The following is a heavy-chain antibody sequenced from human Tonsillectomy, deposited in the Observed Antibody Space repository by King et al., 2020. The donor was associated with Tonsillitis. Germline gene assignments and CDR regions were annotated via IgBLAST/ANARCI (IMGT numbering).Heavy chain of an antibody. CDR2: IHHSGST. V-gene: IGHV4-34*01. CDR3: ATKVAIVVVPAASNNWFDP. Sequence: VQLQQWGAGLLKPSETLSLTCAVYGGSFSGYYWSWIRQPPGKGLEWIGEIHHSGSTNYNPSLKSRVTISVDTSKNQFSLKLTSVTAADTAVYYCATKVAIVVVPAASNNWFDPWGQGTLVTVSS. J-gene: IGHJ5*02. D-gene: IGHD2-2*01. CDR1: GGSFSGYY.